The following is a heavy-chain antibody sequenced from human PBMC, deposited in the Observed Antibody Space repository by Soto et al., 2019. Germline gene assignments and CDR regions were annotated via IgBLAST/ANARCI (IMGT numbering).Heavy chain of an antibody. CDR3: ARGDRGAFEI. CDR1: GFTFSYYW. D-gene: IGHD1-26*01. CDR2: IHSDGSST. Sequence: EVLLVESGGGLVQPGESLRLSCAASGFTFSYYWMHCVCQAPGKGLVWVSRIHSDGSSTTYADSVKGRFTISRDNARNTVYLQMNSLRVEDTAVYYCARGDRGAFEIWGQGTVVTVSS. V-gene: IGHV3-74*01. J-gene: IGHJ3*02.